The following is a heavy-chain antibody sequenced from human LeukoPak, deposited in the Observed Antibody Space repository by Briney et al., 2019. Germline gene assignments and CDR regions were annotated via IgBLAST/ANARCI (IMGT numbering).Heavy chain of an antibody. CDR1: GFTFSSHT. V-gene: IGHV3-48*02. CDR2: ISSTSNTI. J-gene: IGHJ4*02. Sequence: PRGSLRLSCAASGFTFSSHTMNWVRQAPGKGLELVSSISSTSNTIYYADSVKGRFTISRDNAKNSLYVQMNSLRDEDTAVYYCARARGVDYWGQGTLVTVAS. CDR3: ARARGVDY.